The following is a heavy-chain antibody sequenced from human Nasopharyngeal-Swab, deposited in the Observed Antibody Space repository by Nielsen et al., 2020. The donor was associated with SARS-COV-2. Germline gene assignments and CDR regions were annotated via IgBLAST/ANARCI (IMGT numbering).Heavy chain of an antibody. Sequence: GESLKISCAASGFTVSSNYMSWVRQAPGKGPEWVSVIYSGGSTYYADSVKGRFTISRDNSKNTLYLQMNSLRAEDTAVYYCARTYYDFWSGYRRRYYGMDVWGQGTTVTVSS. CDR1: GFTVSSNY. CDR2: IYSGGST. V-gene: IGHV3-53*01. J-gene: IGHJ6*02. CDR3: ARTYYDFWSGYRRRYYGMDV. D-gene: IGHD3-3*01.